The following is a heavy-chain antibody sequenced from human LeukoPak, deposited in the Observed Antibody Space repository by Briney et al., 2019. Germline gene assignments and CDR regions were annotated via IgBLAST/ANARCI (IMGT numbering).Heavy chain of an antibody. Sequence: GGSLRLSCAASGFTFSSYAMHWVRQAPGKGLEWVAVISYDGSNKYYADSVKGRFTISRDNSKNTLYLQMNSLRADDTAVYYCARGQRAHVEWYYYMDVWGKGTAVTVSS. CDR3: ARGQRAHVEWYYYMDV. V-gene: IGHV3-30*04. D-gene: IGHD1-26*01. J-gene: IGHJ6*03. CDR2: ISYDGSNK. CDR1: GFTFSSYA.